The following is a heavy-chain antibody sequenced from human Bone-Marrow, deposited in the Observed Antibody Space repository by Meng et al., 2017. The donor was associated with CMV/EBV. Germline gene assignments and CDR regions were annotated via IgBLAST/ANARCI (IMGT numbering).Heavy chain of an antibody. CDR2: ISYDGSTK. CDR1: GYTFTSYD. J-gene: IGHJ4*02. D-gene: IGHD3-22*01. CDR3: ARDLVRKYDSSGYLDN. V-gene: IGHV3-30-3*01. Sequence: SCKASGYTFTSYDINWVRQATGQGLEWMAVISYDGSTKYHADSVKGRFTISRDNSKNRLHLQMNSLRAEDTAVYYCARDLVRKYDSSGYLDNWGQGTLVTVSS.